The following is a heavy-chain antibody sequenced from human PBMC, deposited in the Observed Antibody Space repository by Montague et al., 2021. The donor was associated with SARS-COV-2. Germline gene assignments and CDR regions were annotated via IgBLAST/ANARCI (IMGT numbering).Heavy chain of an antibody. CDR3: ARDLAKAVAAPHDDYYYYYGMDV. CDR1: GFTFSSYA. CDR2: ISYDGSNK. Sequence: SLRLSCAASGFTFSSYAMHWVRQAPGKGLEWVAVISYDGSNKYYADSVKGRFTISRDNSKNTLYLQMNSLRAEDTAVYYCARDLAKAVAAPHDDYYYYYGMDVWGQGTTVTVSS. D-gene: IGHD2-15*01. V-gene: IGHV3-30*04. J-gene: IGHJ6*02.